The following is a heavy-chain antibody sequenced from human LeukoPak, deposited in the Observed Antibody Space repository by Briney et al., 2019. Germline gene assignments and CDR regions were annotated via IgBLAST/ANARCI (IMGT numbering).Heavy chain of an antibody. V-gene: IGHV3-23*01. CDR2: ISGSGGST. Sequence: GGSLRLSCAASGFSFSSYAMSWVRQAPGKGLDWVSAISGSGGSTYYADSVKGRFTISRDNSKNTLYLQMNSLRAEDTAVYYCAHSGYDLNYWGQGTLVTVSS. D-gene: IGHD5-12*01. CDR1: GFSFSSYA. CDR3: AHSGYDLNY. J-gene: IGHJ4*02.